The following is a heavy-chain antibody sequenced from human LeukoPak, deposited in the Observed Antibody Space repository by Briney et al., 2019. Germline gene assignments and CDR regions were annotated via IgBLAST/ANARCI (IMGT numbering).Heavy chain of an antibody. J-gene: IGHJ4*02. V-gene: IGHV1-2*02. CDR2: INPNSGGT. CDR1: GYTFTGYF. D-gene: IGHD7-27*01. Sequence: VASVKVSCKASGYTFTGYFMHWVRQAPGQGLEWMGWINPNSGGTNYAQKFQGRVTMTRDTSISTAYMELSRLRSDDTAVYYCARDIGLGTWTGTFDYWGQGTLVTVSS. CDR3: ARDIGLGTWTGTFDY.